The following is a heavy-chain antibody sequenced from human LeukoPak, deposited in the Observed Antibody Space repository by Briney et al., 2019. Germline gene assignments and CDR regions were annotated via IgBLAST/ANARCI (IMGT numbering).Heavy chain of an antibody. Sequence: PGGSLRLSCAASGFTFSSYSMNWVRQAPGKGLEWVSSISSSSYIYYADSVKGRFTISRDNAKNSLYLQMNSLRAEDTAVYYCARGCSGGSCYERVPMRFDPWGQGTLVTVSS. CDR1: GFTFSSYS. J-gene: IGHJ5*02. D-gene: IGHD2-15*01. CDR2: ISSSSYI. V-gene: IGHV3-21*01. CDR3: ARGCSGGSCYERVPMRFDP.